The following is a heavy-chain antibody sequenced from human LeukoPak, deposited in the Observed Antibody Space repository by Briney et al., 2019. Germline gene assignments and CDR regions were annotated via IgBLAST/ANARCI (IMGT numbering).Heavy chain of an antibody. CDR2: INGDGSSS. V-gene: IGHV3-74*01. Sequence: GGSLRLSCAASGFTFSTYWMHWVRQAPGKGLVWVSRINGDGSSSTYADSVKGRFTISRDNAKNTLYLQMNSLRAGDTALYYYAKAPYSTPLYSCAYDYWGQGTLVTVPS. D-gene: IGHD3-16*01. CDR1: GFTFSTYW. J-gene: IGHJ4*02. CDR3: AKAPYSTPLYSCAYDY.